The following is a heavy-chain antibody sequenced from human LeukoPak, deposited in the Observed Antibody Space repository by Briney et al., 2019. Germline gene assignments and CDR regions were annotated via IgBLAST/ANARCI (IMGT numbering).Heavy chain of an antibody. Sequence: GGSLRLSCAASGFTFSSYGIHWVRQAPGKGLEWVAVMSYDGSNKYYADSVKGRFTISRDNSKNALYLQMNSLRAADTSVCYCAKTRSGYFFGGFDHWGQGTLVTVSS. J-gene: IGHJ4*02. D-gene: IGHD3-22*01. V-gene: IGHV3-30*18. CDR2: MSYDGSNK. CDR3: AKTRSGYFFGGFDH. CDR1: GFTFSSYG.